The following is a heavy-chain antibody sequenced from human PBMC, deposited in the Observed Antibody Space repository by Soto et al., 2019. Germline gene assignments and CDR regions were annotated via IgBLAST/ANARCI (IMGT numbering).Heavy chain of an antibody. CDR1: GGSISIGGYY. Sequence: SETLSLTCTVSGGSISIGGYYWSWIRHHPGKGLEWIGYIYYSGSTYYNPSLKSRVTISVDTSKNQFSLKLSSVTAADTAVYYCARDLGDSSGYYEYYFDYWGQGTLVTVSS. J-gene: IGHJ4*02. CDR2: IYYSGST. D-gene: IGHD3-22*01. V-gene: IGHV4-31*03. CDR3: ARDLGDSSGYYEYYFDY.